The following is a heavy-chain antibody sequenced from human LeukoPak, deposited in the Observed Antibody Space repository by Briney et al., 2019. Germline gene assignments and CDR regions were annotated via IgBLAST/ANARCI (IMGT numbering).Heavy chain of an antibody. CDR1: EFSVGSNY. V-gene: IGHV3-23*01. D-gene: IGHD5-18*01. CDR3: AKRKNVDTAIRPDYYYYFMDV. J-gene: IGHJ6*03. CDR2: ISGSGGST. Sequence: GGSLRLSCAASEFSVGSNYMTWVRQAPGKGLEWVSGISGSGGSTYYADSVRGRFTISRDNSKNTLYLQMNSLRAEDTAVYYCAKRKNVDTAIRPDYYYYFMDVWGKGPTVTVSS.